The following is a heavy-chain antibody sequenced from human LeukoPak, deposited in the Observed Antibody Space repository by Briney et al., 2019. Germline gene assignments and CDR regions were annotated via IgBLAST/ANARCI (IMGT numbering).Heavy chain of an antibody. CDR2: ILATRGNT. CDR1: GFTFTDYA. Sequence: PGGSLRLSCAASGFTFTDYAMTWVRQAPGRGLEWVSAILATRGNTYYTDSVKGRFTVSRDNSRNTLYLQMNSLRAEDTAVYYCAKGGSSSPEAFDIWGQGTMVTVSS. CDR3: AKGGSSSPEAFDI. J-gene: IGHJ3*02. D-gene: IGHD6-13*01. V-gene: IGHV3-23*01.